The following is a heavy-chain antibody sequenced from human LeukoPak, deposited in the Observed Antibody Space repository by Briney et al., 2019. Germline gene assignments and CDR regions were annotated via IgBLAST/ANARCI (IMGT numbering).Heavy chain of an antibody. CDR3: AKDLEAGRSSGSTSTYFDY. Sequence: QPGGSLRLSCAASGFTFSTYGMNWVRQAPGKGLEWVSGITGSGYSTYYADSVKGRFTISRDNSKNTLYLQMNSLRAEDTAVYYCAKDLEAGRSSGSTSTYFDYWGQGTLVTVSS. J-gene: IGHJ4*02. CDR2: ITGSGYST. D-gene: IGHD2-15*01. V-gene: IGHV3-23*01. CDR1: GFTFSTYG.